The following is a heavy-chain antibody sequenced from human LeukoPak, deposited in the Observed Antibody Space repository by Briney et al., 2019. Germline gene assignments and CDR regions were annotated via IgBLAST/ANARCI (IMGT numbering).Heavy chain of an antibody. CDR1: GFTFSTYV. D-gene: IGHD5-12*01. CDR2: ISGSGDNT. CDR3: AKGSGYDTDFDY. Sequence: GGSLRLSCAASGFTFSTYVMSWVPQAPGKGLEWVSGISGSGDNTYYADSVKGRFTISRDNSKNTLYLQMNSLRAEDTAVYSCAKGSGYDTDFDYWGQGTLVSVSS. J-gene: IGHJ4*02. V-gene: IGHV3-23*01.